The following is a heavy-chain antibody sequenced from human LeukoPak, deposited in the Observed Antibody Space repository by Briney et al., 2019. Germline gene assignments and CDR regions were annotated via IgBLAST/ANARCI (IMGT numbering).Heavy chain of an antibody. CDR2: ISSSSSYI. Sequence: GGSLRLSCAASGFTFSSYSMNWVRQAPGKGLEWVSSISSSSSYIYYADSVKGRFTISRDNAKNSLYLQMNSLRAEDTAVYYCARDPNSSSWYVYYYYGMDVWGQGTTVTVSS. J-gene: IGHJ6*02. CDR1: GFTFSSYS. D-gene: IGHD6-13*01. V-gene: IGHV3-21*01. CDR3: ARDPNSSSWYVYYYYGMDV.